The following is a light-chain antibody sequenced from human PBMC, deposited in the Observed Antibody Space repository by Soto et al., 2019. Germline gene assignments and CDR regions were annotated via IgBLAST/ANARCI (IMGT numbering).Light chain of an antibody. CDR1: QSVSNG. CDR2: GAS. V-gene: IGKV3-15*01. J-gene: IGKJ5*01. Sequence: EIEMTQSPATLSVSPGETVTLSCRASQSVSNGLAWYQQKPGQAPRLLIHGASTRATGIPARFSGSGSGTESTLTISSLQSEDFAVYYCQQYNNWPPITFGQGTRLEIK. CDR3: QQYNNWPPIT.